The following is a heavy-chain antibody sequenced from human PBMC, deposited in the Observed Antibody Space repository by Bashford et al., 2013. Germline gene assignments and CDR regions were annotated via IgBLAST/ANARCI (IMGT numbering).Heavy chain of an antibody. CDR2: IIPMFRGA. J-gene: IGHJ6*02. CDR3: AREDGDQRYYHGMDV. CDR1: GGTFSSDV. V-gene: IGHV1-69*13. Sequence: SVKVSCKASGGTFSSDVFIWVRQAPGQGLEWMGGIIPMFRGANYAQKFQGRVTITADESTSTAYMEVSSLRSDDTAVYYCAREDGDQRYYHGMDVWGQGTTVTVSS. D-gene: IGHD2-2*01.